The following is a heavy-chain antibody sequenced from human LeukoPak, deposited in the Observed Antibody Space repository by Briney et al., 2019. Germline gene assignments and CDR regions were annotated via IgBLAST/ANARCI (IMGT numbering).Heavy chain of an antibody. V-gene: IGHV3-23*01. J-gene: IGHJ4*02. CDR2: ISSSGGST. D-gene: IGHD4-17*01. Sequence: GGSLRLSCAAPGFTFSSYGMHWVRQAPGKGLEWVSAISSSGGSTYYADSVKGRFTISRDNSKNTLYLQMNSLRAEDTAVYYCAKLRNDYGDYFDYWGQGTLVTVSS. CDR1: GFTFSSYG. CDR3: AKLRNDYGDYFDY.